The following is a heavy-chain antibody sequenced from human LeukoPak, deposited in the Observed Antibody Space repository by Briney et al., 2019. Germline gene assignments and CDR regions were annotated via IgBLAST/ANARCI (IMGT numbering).Heavy chain of an antibody. V-gene: IGHV4-59*01. CDR1: GGSINSYY. Sequence: SETLSLTCTVSGGSINSYYWSWIRQPPGKGLEWIGYIYYSGSTNYNPSLKSRVTISVDTSKNQFSLRLSSVTAADTAVYYCARGGLSSSWSSYFDYWGQGTLVTVSP. J-gene: IGHJ4*02. CDR2: IYYSGST. CDR3: ARGGLSSSWSSYFDY. D-gene: IGHD6-13*01.